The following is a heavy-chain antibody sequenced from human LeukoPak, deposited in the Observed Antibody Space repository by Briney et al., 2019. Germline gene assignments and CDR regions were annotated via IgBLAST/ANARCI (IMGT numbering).Heavy chain of an antibody. CDR3: ARRNAVHDY. CDR2: IYHSGST. CDR1: GGSFSGYY. D-gene: IGHD1-1*01. Sequence: SETLSLTCAVYGGSFSGYYWSWIRQPPGKGLEWIGEIYHSGSTNYNPSLKSRVTISVDKSKNQFSLKLSSVTAADTAVYYCARRNAVHDYWGQGTLVTVSS. J-gene: IGHJ4*02. V-gene: IGHV4-34*01.